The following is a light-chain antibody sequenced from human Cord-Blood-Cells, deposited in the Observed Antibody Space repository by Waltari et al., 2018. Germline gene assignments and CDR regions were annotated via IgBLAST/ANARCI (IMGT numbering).Light chain of an antibody. J-gene: IGKJ5*01. CDR1: QSVSSY. Sequence: EIVLTQSPATLSLSQGVRATLSCRASQSVSSYLAWYQQKPGQAPTLLIYDASTRATGSPARFSGSGAGTDFTRTISSREPEDFAVYYCQQRSNWPPITFGQGTRLEIK. CDR2: DAS. V-gene: IGKV3-11*01. CDR3: QQRSNWPPIT.